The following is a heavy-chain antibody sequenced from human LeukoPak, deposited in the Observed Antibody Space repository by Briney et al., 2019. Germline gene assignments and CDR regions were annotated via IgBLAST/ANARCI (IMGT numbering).Heavy chain of an antibody. CDR2: ISYDDSNK. CDR1: GFTFSSCT. V-gene: IGHV3-30*04. D-gene: IGHD1-26*01. J-gene: IGHJ3*01. CDR3: ARGRFYSWELRGAFDV. Sequence: GGSLRLSCAASGFTFSSCTMHWVRQAPGKGLEWVALISYDDSNKYYADSVKGRFTISRDNPANTLYLQMNSLRADDTAVYYCARGRFYSWELRGAFDVWGQGTMVTVSS.